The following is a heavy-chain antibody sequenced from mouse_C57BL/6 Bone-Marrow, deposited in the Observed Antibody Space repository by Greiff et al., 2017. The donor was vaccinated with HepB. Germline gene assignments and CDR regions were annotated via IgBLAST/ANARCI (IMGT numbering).Heavy chain of an antibody. V-gene: IGHV1-53*01. D-gene: IGHD1-1*01. J-gene: IGHJ1*03. Sequence: VQLQQSGTELVKPGASVKLSCKASGYTFTSYWMHWVKQRPGQGLVWIGNINPSNGSTYYNEKFKGKATLTADKSSSTAYMQLSSLTSEDSAVYFCARSGYYGSSYDWYFDVWGTGTTVTVSS. CDR1: GYTFTSYW. CDR2: INPSNGST. CDR3: ARSGYYGSSYDWYFDV.